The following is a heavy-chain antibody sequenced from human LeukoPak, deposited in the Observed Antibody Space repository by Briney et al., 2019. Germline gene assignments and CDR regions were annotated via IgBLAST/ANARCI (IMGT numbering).Heavy chain of an antibody. J-gene: IGHJ4*02. V-gene: IGHV4-34*01. CDR2: IHHSGST. CDR3: ARGWVGAPRHFDY. CDR1: GGPFSGYY. Sequence: SETLSLTCAVYGGPFSGYYWSWIRQPPGKGLEWIGEIHHSGSTNYNPSLKSRVTISVDTSKNQFSLKLSSVTAADTAVYYCARGWVGAPRHFDYWGQGTLVTVSS. D-gene: IGHD1-26*01.